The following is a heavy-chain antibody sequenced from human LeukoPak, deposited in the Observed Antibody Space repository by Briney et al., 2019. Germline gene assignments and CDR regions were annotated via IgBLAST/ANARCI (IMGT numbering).Heavy chain of an antibody. V-gene: IGHV3-48*04. CDR1: GLKFTSYS. Sequence: GGSLRLSCAASGLKFTSYSMNWVRQAPGKGLEWISYISSSGIPIYYADYMKGRFTNSRDNAKNSSDLQMTNLTAEDTAVYFCARGSRFDYWGQGAPVTVSS. J-gene: IGHJ4*02. CDR3: ARGSRFDY. CDR2: ISSSGIPI.